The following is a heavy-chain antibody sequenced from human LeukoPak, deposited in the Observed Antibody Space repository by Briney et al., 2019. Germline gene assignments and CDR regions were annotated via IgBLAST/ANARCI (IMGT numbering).Heavy chain of an antibody. CDR2: ISWDESTT. J-gene: IGHJ6*02. D-gene: IGHD2-15*01. Sequence: GGSLRLSCAASGLSIGDNSMHWVRQAPGKGLEWVSLISWDESTTYYSDSVKGRFTVSRDSSKDSLHLQMNSLRTEDTALYYCARGPNRWWVVSRNWGMDVWGQGTTVTVSS. CDR1: GLSIGDNS. CDR3: ARGPNRWWVVSRNWGMDV. V-gene: IGHV3-43*01.